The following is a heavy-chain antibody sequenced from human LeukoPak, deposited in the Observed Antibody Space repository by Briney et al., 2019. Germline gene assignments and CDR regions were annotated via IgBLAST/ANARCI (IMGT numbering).Heavy chain of an antibody. CDR1: GFTFSSYA. CDR3: AKEGARGSYPSLYYFDY. J-gene: IGHJ4*02. D-gene: IGHD1-26*01. CDR2: ISGSGGST. V-gene: IGHV3-23*01. Sequence: GGSLRLSCAASGFTFSSYAMSWVRQAPGKGLEWVSAISGSGGSTYYADPVKGRFTISRDNSKNTLYLQMNSLRAEDTAVYYCAKEGARGSYPSLYYFDYWGQGTLVTVSS.